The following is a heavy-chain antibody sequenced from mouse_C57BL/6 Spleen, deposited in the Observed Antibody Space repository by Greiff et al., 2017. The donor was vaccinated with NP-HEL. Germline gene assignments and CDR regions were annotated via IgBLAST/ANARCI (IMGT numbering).Heavy chain of an antibody. Sequence: QVQLQQSGAELVRPGTSVKVSCKASGYAFTNYLIEWVKQRPGQGLEWIGVINPGSGGTNYNEKFKGKATLTADKSSSTAYMQLSSLTSEDSAVYFGAREGSDYWGQGTSVTVSS. V-gene: IGHV1-54*01. CDR3: AREGSDY. J-gene: IGHJ4*01. CDR1: GYAFTNYL. CDR2: INPGSGGT.